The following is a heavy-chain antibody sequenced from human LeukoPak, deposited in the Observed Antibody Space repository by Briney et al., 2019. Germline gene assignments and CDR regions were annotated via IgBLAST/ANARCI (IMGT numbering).Heavy chain of an antibody. Sequence: PSETLSLTCTVSGGSISSYYWSWIRQHAGKGLEWIGRIYTSGSTNYNPSLKSRVTMSVDTSKNQFSLKLSSVTAADTAVYYCARDRVAARRYYYYGMDVWGQGTTVTVSS. J-gene: IGHJ6*02. CDR2: IYTSGST. CDR1: GGSISSYY. V-gene: IGHV4-4*07. D-gene: IGHD6-13*01. CDR3: ARDRVAARRYYYYGMDV.